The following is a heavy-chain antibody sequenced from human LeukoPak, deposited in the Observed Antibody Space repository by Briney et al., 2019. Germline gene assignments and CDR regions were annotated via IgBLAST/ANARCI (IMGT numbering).Heavy chain of an antibody. V-gene: IGHV4-59*11. Sequence: SETLSLTCIVSGGSISSHYRSWIRQPPGKGLEWIGFIYYSGSTNYNPSFQSRVTISVDTSKSQFSLKLRSVTAADTAVYYCARDETRSSGDYHYYTDVWGKGTTVTVSS. J-gene: IGHJ6*03. D-gene: IGHD6-6*01. CDR2: IYYSGST. CDR3: ARDETRSSGDYHYYTDV. CDR1: GGSISSHY.